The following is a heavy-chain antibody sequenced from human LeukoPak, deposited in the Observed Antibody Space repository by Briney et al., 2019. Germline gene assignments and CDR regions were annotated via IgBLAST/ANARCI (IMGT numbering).Heavy chain of an antibody. Sequence: GASVKVSCKASGGTFRNYGISWVRQAPGQGLEWMGWISAYNGNTNYAQKLQGRVTMTTDTSTSTAYMELRSLRSDDTAVYYCARLIEAAGTDYWGQGTLVTVSS. V-gene: IGHV1-18*01. J-gene: IGHJ4*02. CDR2: ISAYNGNT. CDR3: ARLIEAAGTDY. CDR1: GGTFRNYG. D-gene: IGHD6-13*01.